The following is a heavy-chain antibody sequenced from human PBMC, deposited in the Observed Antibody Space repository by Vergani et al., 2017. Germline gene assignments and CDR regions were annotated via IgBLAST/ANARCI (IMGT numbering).Heavy chain of an antibody. D-gene: IGHD2/OR15-2a*01. CDR3: ARGGLYSFYYFMNV. CDR2: ISFNGLTV. Sequence: VDSGGQVVRPGGSLRLSCVASGFRFDQFGMMWVRQSPGKGPEWVAGISFNGLTVGYSESVEGRFTISRDNSKKSLFLQMSNVRAEDTASYHCARGGLYSFYYFMNVWGNGTTVKVSS. J-gene: IGHJ6*03. V-gene: IGHV3-20*01. CDR1: GFRFDQFG.